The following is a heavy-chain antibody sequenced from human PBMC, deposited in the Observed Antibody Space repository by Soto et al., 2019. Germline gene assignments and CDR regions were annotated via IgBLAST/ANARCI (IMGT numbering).Heavy chain of an antibody. CDR1: GFTFSSYG. J-gene: IGHJ5*02. CDR2: ISYDGSNK. D-gene: IGHD3-3*01. V-gene: IGHV3-30*18. Sequence: GALRLSCAASGFTFSSYGMHWVRQAPGKGLEWVAVISYDGSNKYYADSVKGRFTISRDNSKNTLYLQMNSLRAEDTAVYYCAKDRFWSGYYSGNWFDPWGQGTLVTVSS. CDR3: AKDRFWSGYYSGNWFDP.